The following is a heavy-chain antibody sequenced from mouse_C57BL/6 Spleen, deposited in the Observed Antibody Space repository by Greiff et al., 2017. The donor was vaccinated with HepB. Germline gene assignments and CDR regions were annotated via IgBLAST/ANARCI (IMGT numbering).Heavy chain of an antibody. CDR3: ARDNVDYYAMDY. D-gene: IGHD1-3*01. CDR2: INPNNGGT. V-gene: IGHV1-18*01. Sequence: VQLQQSGPELVKPGASVKIPCKASGYTFTDYNMDWVKQSHGKSLEWIGDINPNNGGTIYNQKFKGKATLTVDKSSSTAYMELRSLTSEDTAVYYCARDNVDYYAMDYWGQGPSVTVSS. J-gene: IGHJ4*01. CDR1: GYTFTDYN.